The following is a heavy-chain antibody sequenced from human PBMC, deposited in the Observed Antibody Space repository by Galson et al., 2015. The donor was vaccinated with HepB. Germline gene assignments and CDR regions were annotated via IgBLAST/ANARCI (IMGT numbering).Heavy chain of an antibody. CDR2: INQSGST. V-gene: IGHV4-34*01. Sequence: ETLSLTCAVYGGFFSGYYWTWIRQPPGKGLEWIGEINQSGSTNYNPSLKSRVTITVDTSKKQFSLKLSSVTAADTALYYCARGLPAARSALNYWGQGTLVTVSS. D-gene: IGHD6-6*01. CDR1: GGFFSGYY. CDR3: ARGLPAARSALNY. J-gene: IGHJ4*02.